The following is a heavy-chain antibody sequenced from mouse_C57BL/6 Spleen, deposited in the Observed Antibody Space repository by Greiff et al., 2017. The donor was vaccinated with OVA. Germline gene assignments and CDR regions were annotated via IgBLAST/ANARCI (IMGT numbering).Heavy chain of an antibody. CDR3: ARGTAQATYYYAMDY. Sequence: VKLMESGPELVKPGASVKLSCKASGYTFTDYYINWVKQRPGQGLEWIGWIFPGSGSTYYNEKFKGKATLTVDKSSSTAYMLLSSLTSEDSAVYFCARGTAQATYYYAMDYWGQGTSVTVSS. J-gene: IGHJ4*01. CDR2: IFPGSGST. D-gene: IGHD3-2*02. CDR1: GYTFTDYY. V-gene: IGHV1-75*01.